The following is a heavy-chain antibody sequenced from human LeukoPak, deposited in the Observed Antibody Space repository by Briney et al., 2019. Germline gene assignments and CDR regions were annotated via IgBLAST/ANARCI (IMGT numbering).Heavy chain of an antibody. CDR2: IWYDGSNK. J-gene: IGHJ4*02. D-gene: IGHD3-22*01. CDR3: ARDGQRDYYDSREYEYYFDY. V-gene: IGHV3-33*01. Sequence: QPGGSLRLSCAASGFTFSSYGMHWVRQAPGKGLEWVAVIWYDGSNKYYADSVKGRFTISRDNSKNTLYLQMNSLRAEDTAVYYCARDGQRDYYDSREYEYYFDYWGQGTLVTVSS. CDR1: GFTFSSYG.